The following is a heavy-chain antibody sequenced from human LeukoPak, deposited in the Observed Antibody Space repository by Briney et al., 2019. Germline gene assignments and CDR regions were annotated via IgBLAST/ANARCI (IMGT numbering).Heavy chain of an antibody. Sequence: GGSLRLSCAASGFTFSDHYMSWIRQAPGKGLEWVSAISGSGATTYSADSVKGRFTVSRDNSKNTLYLQMNSLRAEDTALYYCAKGYSFGCCNYYYMDAWGKGTTVTVSS. CDR1: GFTFSDHY. D-gene: IGHD5-18*01. V-gene: IGHV3-23*01. CDR2: ISGSGATT. J-gene: IGHJ6*03. CDR3: AKGYSFGCCNYYYMDA.